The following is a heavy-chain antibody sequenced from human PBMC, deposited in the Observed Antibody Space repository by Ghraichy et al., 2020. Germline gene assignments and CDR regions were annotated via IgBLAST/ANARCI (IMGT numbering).Heavy chain of an antibody. CDR2: ISGDGSNT. V-gene: IGHV3-74*01. CDR1: GFTFSSYW. D-gene: IGHD3-16*01. J-gene: IGHJ5*02. CDR3: ARDTSMLISDP. Sequence: GESLNISCAASGFTFSSYWMHWVRQAPGKGLVWVSIISGDGSNTRYADSVKGRFTISRDNAKNTLYLQMNALRAEDTAVYYCARDTSMLISDPWGQGTLVTVSS.